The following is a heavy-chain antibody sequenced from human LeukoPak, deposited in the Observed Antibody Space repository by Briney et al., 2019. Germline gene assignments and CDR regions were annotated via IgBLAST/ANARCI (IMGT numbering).Heavy chain of an antibody. V-gene: IGHV5-51*01. CDR3: ARGYYYFDH. CDR1: GYSFTTYW. Sequence: PGESLKISCKGSGYSFTTYWIGWVRQMPGIGLEWVGIIDPADSHPTYSPSSQGLVTISVDKSISTAYLQWSSLKASDTAMYYCARGYYYFDHWGQGTLVTVSS. CDR2: IDPADSHP. D-gene: IGHD2-15*01. J-gene: IGHJ4*02.